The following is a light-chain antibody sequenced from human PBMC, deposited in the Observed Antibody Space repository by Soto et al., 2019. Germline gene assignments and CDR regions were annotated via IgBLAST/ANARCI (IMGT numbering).Light chain of an antibody. V-gene: IGLV2-23*02. CDR2: EVA. CDR1: SSDVGSYDV. Sequence: QSVLTQPASVSGSPGQSITISCTGTSSDVGSYDVVSWYQQHPGKAPQLIIYEVAQRPSGVSDRFSGSKSGSTASLTISRLQAEDEAHYFCCSYAGSTTFWVFGGGTKLTVL. CDR3: CSYAGSTTFWV. J-gene: IGLJ3*02.